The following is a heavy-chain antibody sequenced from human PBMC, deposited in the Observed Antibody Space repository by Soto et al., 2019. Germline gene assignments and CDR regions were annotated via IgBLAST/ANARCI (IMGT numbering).Heavy chain of an antibody. CDR2: MSTYNENK. J-gene: IGHJ3*01. D-gene: IGHD2-15*01. V-gene: IGHV1-18*01. CDR3: AKDAREAAPSDV. Sequence: QAQLVQSEPELKKPGAAVKVSCKASGYAFTSYGINWVRRAPGQGLEWVGWMSTYNENKVYAQKLQGRVAMTMDAATSTAYLDLGPLRSDDTAVYYCAKDAREAAPSDVWGQGTMVTVSS. CDR1: GYAFTSYG.